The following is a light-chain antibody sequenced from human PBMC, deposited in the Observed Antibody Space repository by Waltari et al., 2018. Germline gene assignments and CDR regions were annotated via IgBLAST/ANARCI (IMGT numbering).Light chain of an antibody. CDR3: QQYGTSPPLT. V-gene: IGKV3-20*01. Sequence: RASQTVISNYLAGYQQKPGQAPRLLIFGASNRAAGIPDRFSGGGSGTDFTLTISRLEPEDCAVYYCQQYGTSPPLTFGGGTKVEI. J-gene: IGKJ4*01. CDR2: GAS. CDR1: QTVISNY.